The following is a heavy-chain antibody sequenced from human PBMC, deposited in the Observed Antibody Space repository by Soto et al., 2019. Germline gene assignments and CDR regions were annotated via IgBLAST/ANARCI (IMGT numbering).Heavy chain of an antibody. CDR3: ARAPGNERLDY. V-gene: IGHV4-31*03. CDR2: SYHSGDT. Sequence: QVQLQESGPGLVKPSQTLSLTCTVSGAYVNTGGYYCSWVHQYPGKGLEWIGYSYHSGDTYYNPSLKSRLTISVDTAKNHFSRSLSSVTVADTAVYYCARAPGNERLDYWGQGTLVIVSS. D-gene: IGHD1-1*01. J-gene: IGHJ4*02. CDR1: GAYVNTGGYY.